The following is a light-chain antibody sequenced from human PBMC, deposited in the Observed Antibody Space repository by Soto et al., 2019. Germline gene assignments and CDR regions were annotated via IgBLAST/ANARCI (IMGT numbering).Light chain of an antibody. CDR1: QSVLFVSNNKNF. J-gene: IGKJ1*01. CDR2: WAS. CDR3: QKFFHAPT. Sequence: VLTQSPDSLAVSLGGRATIHCRSNQSVLFVSNNKNFLAWYQQKPGQPPKLFLNWASTRESGVPDRFIGGGSGTEFTLTISSLHAEDVAVYYCQKFFHAPTFGQGTKVDIK. V-gene: IGKV4-1*01.